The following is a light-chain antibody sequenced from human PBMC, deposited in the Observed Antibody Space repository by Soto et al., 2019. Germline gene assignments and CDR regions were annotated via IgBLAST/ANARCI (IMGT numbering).Light chain of an antibody. CDR1: QGIRND. Sequence: AIHMTQSPSSLSASVGDRVTITCRASQGIRNDLGWYQQKPGKAPKLLIYPASSLRSGVPSRFSGSGSGTDFTLTISTLQPEDFATYYCLQHYNYPLTFGGGTKVDIK. V-gene: IGKV1-6*01. J-gene: IGKJ4*01. CDR2: PAS. CDR3: LQHYNYPLT.